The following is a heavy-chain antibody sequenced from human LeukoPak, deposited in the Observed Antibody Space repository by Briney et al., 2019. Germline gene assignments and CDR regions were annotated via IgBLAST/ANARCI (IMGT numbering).Heavy chain of an antibody. CDR2: INPNSGGT. J-gene: IGHJ5*02. CDR1: GYTFTGYY. D-gene: IGHD3-10*01. CDR3: ARMGYYGSGSYYEMSWFDP. Sequence: GASVKVSCKASGYTFTGYYMHWVRQAPGQGLEWMGWINPNSGGTNYAQKFQGRVTMTRDTSISTAYMELSRLRSDDTAVYYCARMGYYGSGSYYEMSWFDPWGQGTLVTVSS. V-gene: IGHV1-2*02.